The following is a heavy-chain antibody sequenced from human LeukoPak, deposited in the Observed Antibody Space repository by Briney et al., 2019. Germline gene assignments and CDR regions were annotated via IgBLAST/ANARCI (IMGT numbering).Heavy chain of an antibody. CDR2: SNPNSGDT. J-gene: IGHJ4*02. Sequence: ASVKVSCKTSGYTFTGYYIHWVRQAPGEGLEWMGWSNPNSGDTSYPQKFQGRVTMTTDTSISTAYMELRRLRSEDTAVYYCARSRITGSLFDYWGQGTLVTVSS. D-gene: IGHD1-20*01. CDR1: GYTFTGYY. V-gene: IGHV1-2*02. CDR3: ARSRITGSLFDY.